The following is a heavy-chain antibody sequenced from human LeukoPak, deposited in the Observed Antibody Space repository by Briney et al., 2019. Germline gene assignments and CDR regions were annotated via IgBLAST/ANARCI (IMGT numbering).Heavy chain of an antibody. CDR3: ARDESGYSGYVRFDP. CDR1: GFTLSSYE. Sequence: QPGGSLRLSCAASGFTLSSYEMSWVRQAPGKELEWVSYISSSGGTIYYADSVKGRFTISRDNAKNSLYLQMNSLRAEDTAVYYCARDESGYSGYVRFDPWGQGTLVTVSS. CDR2: ISSSGGTI. V-gene: IGHV3-48*03. J-gene: IGHJ5*02. D-gene: IGHD5-12*01.